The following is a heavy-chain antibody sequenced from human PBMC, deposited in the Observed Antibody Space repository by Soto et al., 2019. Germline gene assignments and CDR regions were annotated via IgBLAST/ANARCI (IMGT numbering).Heavy chain of an antibody. CDR3: AKEGTSGLYYFDY. CDR1: GFTFSNYA. J-gene: IGHJ4*02. CDR2: ISGSGGSP. Sequence: GGSLRLSCAASGFTFSNYAMNWVRQAPGKGLEWVSTISGSGGSPYYADSVKGRFTISRDNSKNTLYLQMNSLRAGDSAIYYCAKEGTSGLYYFDYWDQGT. D-gene: IGHD6-19*01. V-gene: IGHV3-23*01.